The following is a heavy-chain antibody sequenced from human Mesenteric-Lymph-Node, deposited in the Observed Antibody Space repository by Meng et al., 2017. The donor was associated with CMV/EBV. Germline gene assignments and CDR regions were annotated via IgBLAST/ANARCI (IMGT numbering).Heavy chain of an antibody. CDR3: ARDLRSPRPADDAFDI. CDR2: ITWNGGRT. Sequence: GESLKISCAASGFPFDDYGMNWVRQAPGKGLEWVSGITWNGGRTDYADSVKGRFTISRDNAKNSLYLHMNSLRAEDTAMYHCARDLRSPRPADDAFDIWGQGTMVTVSS. V-gene: IGHV3-20*01. D-gene: IGHD2-2*01. CDR1: GFPFDDYG. J-gene: IGHJ3*02.